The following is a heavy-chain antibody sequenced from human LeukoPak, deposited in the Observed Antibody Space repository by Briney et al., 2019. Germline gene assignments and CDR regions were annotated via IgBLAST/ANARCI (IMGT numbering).Heavy chain of an antibody. CDR2: TYYRSKWYN. CDR3: ARALRYSSSWYSAPNSLFDY. J-gene: IGHJ4*02. V-gene: IGHV6-1*01. D-gene: IGHD6-13*01. CDR1: GDSVSSNSAA. Sequence: SQTLSLTCAISGDSVSSNSAAWNWIRQSPSRGLEWLGRTYYRSKWYNDYAVSVKSRITINPDTSKNQFSLQLNSVTPEDTAVYYCARALRYSSSWYSAPNSLFDYWGQGTLVTVSS.